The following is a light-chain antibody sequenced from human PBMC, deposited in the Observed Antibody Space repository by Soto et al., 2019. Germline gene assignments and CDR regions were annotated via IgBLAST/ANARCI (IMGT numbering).Light chain of an antibody. CDR2: SAS. J-gene: IGKJ1*01. V-gene: IGKV1-27*01. Sequence: DIQMTQSPSSLSASVGDRVIITCRASQGIGNYLAWYQQKTGRVPKLLMHSASTLLSGVPSRFSGSGSGTDFTLTISSLQPEDFATYYCQQYDRSPLTFGQGTKVEIK. CDR1: QGIGNY. CDR3: QQYDRSPLT.